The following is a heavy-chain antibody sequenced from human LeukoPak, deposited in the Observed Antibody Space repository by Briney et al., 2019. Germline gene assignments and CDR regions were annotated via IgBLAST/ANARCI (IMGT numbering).Heavy chain of an antibody. Sequence: ASVKVSCKASGGTFSSYAISWVRQAPGQGLEWMGRIIPIFGTANYAQKFQGRVTITTDESTSTAYMEMSSLRSEDTAVYYCARGGIYNYYGSSNYMDIRGKGTTVTVSS. J-gene: IGHJ6*03. CDR2: IIPIFGTA. CDR3: ARGGIYNYYGSSNYMDI. D-gene: IGHD3-22*01. CDR1: GGTFSSYA. V-gene: IGHV1-69*05.